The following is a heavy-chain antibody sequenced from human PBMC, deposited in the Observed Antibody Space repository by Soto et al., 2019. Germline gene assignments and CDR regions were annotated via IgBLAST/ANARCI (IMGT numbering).Heavy chain of an antibody. CDR1: GFTFSSYA. CDR3: AKGSGDYYYYGMDV. Sequence: EVHLLESGGGLEQPGGSLRLSCAASGFTFSSYAMNWVRQAPGKGLEWVSGIVGSGGGTYYADSVKGRFTISRDKSKNAPYLQMNTLRAEDTAVYYCAKGSGDYYYYGMDVWGQGTTVTVSS. V-gene: IGHV3-23*01. J-gene: IGHJ6*02. D-gene: IGHD2-15*01. CDR2: IVGSGGGT.